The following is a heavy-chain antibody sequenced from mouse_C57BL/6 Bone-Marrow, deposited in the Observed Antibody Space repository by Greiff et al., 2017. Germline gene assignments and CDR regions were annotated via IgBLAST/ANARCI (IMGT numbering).Heavy chain of an antibody. CDR1: GYTFTSYW. CDR3: ALYDYDGWYFDV. V-gene: IGHV1-64*01. Sequence: QVQLQQPGAELVKPGASVKLSCKASGYTFTSYWMHWVKQRPGQGLEWIGMIHPNSGSTNYNEKFKSKATLTVDKSSSTAYMQLSSLTSEDSAVYYCALYDYDGWYFDVWGTGTTVNVSS. D-gene: IGHD2-4*01. CDR2: IHPNSGST. J-gene: IGHJ1*03.